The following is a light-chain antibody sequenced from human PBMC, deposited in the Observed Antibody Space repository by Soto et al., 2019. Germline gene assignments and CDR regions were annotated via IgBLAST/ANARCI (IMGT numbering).Light chain of an antibody. Sequence: EIVLTQSPATLSLSPGERATLSCRASQTVGSYLAWYQQKAGQAPRPLIYDASNRAPGIPARFGGSGSGTDFTLTISCLEPEDFAVYYCHQRSSWPLTFGGGTKVEI. V-gene: IGKV3-11*01. CDR1: QTVGSY. CDR3: HQRSSWPLT. J-gene: IGKJ4*01. CDR2: DAS.